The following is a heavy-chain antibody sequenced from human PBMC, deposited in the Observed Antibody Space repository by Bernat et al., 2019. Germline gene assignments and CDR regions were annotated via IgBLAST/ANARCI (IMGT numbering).Heavy chain of an antibody. V-gene: IGHV3-30*02. CDR2: IRNDGRDK. J-gene: IGHJ4*02. D-gene: IGHD2-15*01. CDR3: AKEWDLSGDTYYFGH. CDR1: GFAFSSYG. Sequence: QVQLVESGGGVVQPGGSLRLSCAASGFAFSSYGIHWVRQAPGKGLEWVAFIRNDGRDKYYAESVKGRFTISRDNSKKTVNLQMNSVRAEDTAMYYCAKEWDLSGDTYYFGHWGQGTLVTVSS.